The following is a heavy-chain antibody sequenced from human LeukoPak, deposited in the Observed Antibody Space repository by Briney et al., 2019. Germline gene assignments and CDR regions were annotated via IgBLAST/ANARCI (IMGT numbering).Heavy chain of an antibody. CDR1: GYPFTSYG. J-gene: IGHJ5*02. CDR2: ISAYNGNT. V-gene: IGHV1-18*01. CDR3: ARVGMVRGRNWFDP. Sequence: GASVKISFKASGYPFTSYGISWVRPAPGQGLEWMGWISAYNGNTNYAQKLQGRVTMTTDTSTSTAYMELRSLRSDDTAVYYCARVGMVRGRNWFDPWGQGTLVTVSS. D-gene: IGHD3-10*01.